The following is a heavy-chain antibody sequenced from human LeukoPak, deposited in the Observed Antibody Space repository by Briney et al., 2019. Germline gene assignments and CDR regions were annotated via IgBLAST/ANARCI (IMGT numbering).Heavy chain of an antibody. J-gene: IGHJ5*02. CDR1: GGSISSYY. D-gene: IGHD2-2*01. V-gene: IGHV4-4*07. CDR2: IYTSGST. CDR3: ARGGGYCSSTSCPTFDH. Sequence: SETLSLTCTVSGGSISSYYWSWIRQAAGQGLEWIGRIYTSGSTNYNPSLKSRVTMSVDTSKNQFSLKLSSVTAADTAVYYCARGGGYCSSTSCPTFDHWGQGTLVTVSS.